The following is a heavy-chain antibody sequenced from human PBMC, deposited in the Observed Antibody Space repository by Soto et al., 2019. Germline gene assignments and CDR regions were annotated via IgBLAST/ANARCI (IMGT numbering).Heavy chain of an antibody. D-gene: IGHD6-13*01. CDR3: AKDAYPSGWYYFDY. Sequence: EVQLLESGGDLVQPGGPLGLSCAASGFSFSTYAMSWVRQAPGKGLEWVSGISASGADTKYADSVTGRFSIFRDNSKNTLSLQMSSLRAKDTAVYYCAKDAYPSGWYYFDYWGQGTMVTVSS. J-gene: IGHJ4*02. CDR1: GFSFSTYA. V-gene: IGHV3-23*01. CDR2: ISASGADT.